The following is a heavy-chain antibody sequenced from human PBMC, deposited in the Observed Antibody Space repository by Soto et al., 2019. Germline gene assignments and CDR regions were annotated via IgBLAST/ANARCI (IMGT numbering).Heavy chain of an antibody. D-gene: IGHD3-22*01. V-gene: IGHV4-31*03. Sequence: SETLSLTCTVSGGSISSGGYYWSWIRQHPGKGLEWIGYIYYSGSTYYNPSLKSRVTISVDTSKNQFSLKLSSVTAADTAVYYCARVQKLGYYYDSSGYYFDYWGQGTLVTVSS. CDR2: IYYSGST. J-gene: IGHJ4*02. CDR1: GGSISSGGYY. CDR3: ARVQKLGYYYDSSGYYFDY.